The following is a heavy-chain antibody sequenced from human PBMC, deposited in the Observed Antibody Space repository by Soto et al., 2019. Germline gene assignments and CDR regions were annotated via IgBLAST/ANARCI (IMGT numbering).Heavy chain of an antibody. D-gene: IGHD6-13*01. Sequence: EVQLVESGGGLVQPGRSLRLSCAASGFTFDDYAMHWVRQVPGKGLEWVSGINWNCGSIGYGDSVKGRFAISRDNAKNSLHLQMTSLSAEDTAFYYCVKDESINWYSGHFRHWGQGTLVTVSS. CDR2: INWNCGSI. J-gene: IGHJ1*01. CDR3: VKDESINWYSGHFRH. V-gene: IGHV3-9*01. CDR1: GFTFDDYA.